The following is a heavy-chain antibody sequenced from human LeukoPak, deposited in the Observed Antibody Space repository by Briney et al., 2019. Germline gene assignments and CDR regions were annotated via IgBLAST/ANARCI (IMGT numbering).Heavy chain of an antibody. V-gene: IGHV3-30*02. Sequence: GGSLRLSCAASGFTFSSYGMHWVRQAPGKGLEWVAFIWYDGSNKYYADSVKGRFTISRDNSKNTLYLQMNSLRAEDTAVYYCAKDSITIFGVVIRLYYYMDVRGKGTTVTVSS. CDR1: GFTFSSYG. CDR3: AKDSITIFGVVIRLYYYMDV. J-gene: IGHJ6*03. D-gene: IGHD3-3*01. CDR2: IWYDGSNK.